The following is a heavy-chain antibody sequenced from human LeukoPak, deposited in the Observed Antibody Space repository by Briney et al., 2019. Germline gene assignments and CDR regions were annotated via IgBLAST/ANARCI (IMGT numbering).Heavy chain of an antibody. V-gene: IGHV1-69*05. CDR3: ARLDSSGYCFDY. J-gene: IGHJ4*02. D-gene: IGHD3-22*01. CDR2: IIPIFGTA. CDR1: GGIFSSYA. Sequence: SVKVSCKASGGIFSSYAISWVRQAPGQGLEWMGGIIPIFGTANYAQKFQGRVTITTDESTSTAYMELSSLRSEDTAVYYCARLDSSGYCFDYWGQGTLVTVSS.